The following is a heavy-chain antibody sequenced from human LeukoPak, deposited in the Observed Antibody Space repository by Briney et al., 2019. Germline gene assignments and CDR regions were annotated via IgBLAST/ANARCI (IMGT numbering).Heavy chain of an antibody. CDR3: AKDLQSLTYYDFWSGPSIQTPFDY. V-gene: IGHV3-66*01. J-gene: IGHJ4*02. CDR2: IYNGGST. CDR1: GFTVSSNY. D-gene: IGHD3-3*01. Sequence: GGSLRLSCAASGFTVSSNYMSWVRQAPGKGLEWVSVIYNGGSTYYADSVKGRFTISRDNSKNTLYLQMNSLRAEDTAVYYCAKDLQSLTYYDFWSGPSIQTPFDYWGQGTLVTVSS.